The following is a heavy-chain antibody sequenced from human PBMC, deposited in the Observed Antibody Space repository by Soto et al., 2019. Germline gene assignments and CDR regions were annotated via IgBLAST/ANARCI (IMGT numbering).Heavy chain of an antibody. Sequence: PSPALSLTCASSGDSVSSNSAAWNWIRQSPSRGLEWLGRTYYRSKWYNDYAISVKSRITINPDTSKNQFSLQLNSVTPEDTAVYYCARDLERSDAFDIWGQGTMVTVSS. CDR2: TYYRSKWYN. CDR3: ARDLERSDAFDI. V-gene: IGHV6-1*01. J-gene: IGHJ3*02. D-gene: IGHD6-25*01. CDR1: GDSVSSNSAA.